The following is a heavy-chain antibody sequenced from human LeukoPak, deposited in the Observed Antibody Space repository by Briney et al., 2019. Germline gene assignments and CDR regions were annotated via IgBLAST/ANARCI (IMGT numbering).Heavy chain of an antibody. J-gene: IGHJ4*02. D-gene: IGHD1-14*01. Sequence: ASETLSLNCTVSGGSISSSSYYWGWIRQPPGKGLEWIGRIYYSGSTYYNPSLKSQVTISVDTSKNQFSLKLSSVTAADTAVYYCARHRAGILDYWGQGTLVTVSS. CDR2: IYYSGST. CDR3: ARHRAGILDY. CDR1: GGSISSSSYY. V-gene: IGHV4-39*01.